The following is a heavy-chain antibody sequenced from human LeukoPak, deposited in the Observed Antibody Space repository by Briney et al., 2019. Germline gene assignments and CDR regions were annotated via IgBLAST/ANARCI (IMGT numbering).Heavy chain of an antibody. CDR3: ARDLGYGDYEDY. CDR1: GFTFSNYG. CDR2: IWYDGTNK. Sequence: GRSLRLSCAASGFTFSNYGFHWVRQAPGKGLEWVAVIWYDGTNKYYADSVKGRFTISRDNSKNTVYLQMNSLRAEDTAVYYCARDLGYGDYEDYWGQGTLVTVSS. V-gene: IGHV3-33*01. J-gene: IGHJ4*02. D-gene: IGHD4-17*01.